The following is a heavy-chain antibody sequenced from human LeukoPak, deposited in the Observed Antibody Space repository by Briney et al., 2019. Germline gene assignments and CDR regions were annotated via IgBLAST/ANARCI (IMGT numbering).Heavy chain of an antibody. CDR1: GFTFSDYY. J-gene: IGHJ4*02. Sequence: GGSLRLSCAASGFTFSDYYMSWIRQAPGKGLEWVSYISSSGSTIYYADSVKGRFTISRDNAKNSLYLQMNSLRAEDTAVYYCAREATVEATYYFDYWGQGTLVTVSS. D-gene: IGHD4-17*01. V-gene: IGHV3-11*01. CDR2: ISSSGSTI. CDR3: AREATVEATYYFDY.